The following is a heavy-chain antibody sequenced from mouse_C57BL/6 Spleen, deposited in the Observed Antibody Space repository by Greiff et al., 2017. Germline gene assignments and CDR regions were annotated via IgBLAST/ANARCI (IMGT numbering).Heavy chain of an antibody. Sequence: VQLQQPGAELVKPGASVQMSCKASGYTFTSYWITWVKQRPGQGLEWIGDIYPGSGSTNYNEKFKSKATLTVDTSSSTAYMQLSSLTSEDSAVYYCARIYYYGSSYAMDYWGQGTSVTVSS. CDR1: GYTFTSYW. CDR2: IYPGSGST. J-gene: IGHJ4*01. V-gene: IGHV1-55*01. CDR3: ARIYYYGSSYAMDY. D-gene: IGHD1-1*01.